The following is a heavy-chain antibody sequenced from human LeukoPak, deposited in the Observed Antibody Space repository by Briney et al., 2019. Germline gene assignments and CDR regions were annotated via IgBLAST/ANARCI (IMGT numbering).Heavy chain of an antibody. Sequence: APVKVSGKASGYTFTSYAIHWVRQAPGQRLEWMGWISAGNGNTKYSQNFQGRVTFISNTSATTAFMELSSLRSEDAAVYYCAGDSGSGNNDYWGQGTLVTVSS. CDR2: ISAGNGNT. CDR3: AGDSGSGNNDY. V-gene: IGHV1-3*01. CDR1: GYTFTSYA. J-gene: IGHJ4*02. D-gene: IGHD1-26*01.